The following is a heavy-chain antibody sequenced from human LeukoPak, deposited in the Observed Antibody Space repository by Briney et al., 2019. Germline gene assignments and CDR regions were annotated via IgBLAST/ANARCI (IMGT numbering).Heavy chain of an antibody. CDR2: ISFDGSRK. CDR1: GFTFSSYY. CDR3: AKAGASHTAMDFLFDY. J-gene: IGHJ4*02. Sequence: GRSLRLSCAASGFTFSSYYMHWVRQAPGKGLEWVAVISFDGSRKYYADSVKGRFTISRDNSMNTLYLQMSSLRVEDTASYYCAKAGASHTAMDFLFDYWGQGTLVTASS. V-gene: IGHV3-30*18. D-gene: IGHD5-18*01.